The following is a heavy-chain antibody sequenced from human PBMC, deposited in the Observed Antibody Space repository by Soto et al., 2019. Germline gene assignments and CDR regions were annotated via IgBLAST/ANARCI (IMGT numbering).Heavy chain of an antibody. Sequence: GTSVKVSCKACGDTFTSYGISWVRQAPGQGLEWMGWISAYNGNTNYAQKLQGRVTMTTDTSTSTAYMELRSLRSDDTAVYYCARDRVVPAARAYYYYYGMDVWGQGTTVTVSS. J-gene: IGHJ6*02. CDR1: GDTFTSYG. V-gene: IGHV1-18*01. D-gene: IGHD2-2*01. CDR2: ISAYNGNT. CDR3: ARDRVVPAARAYYYYYGMDV.